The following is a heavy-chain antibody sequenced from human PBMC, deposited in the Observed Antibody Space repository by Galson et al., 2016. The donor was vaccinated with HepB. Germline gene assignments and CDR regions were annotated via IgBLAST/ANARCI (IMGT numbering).Heavy chain of an antibody. V-gene: IGHV3-11*06. CDR1: GFTFSDYY. Sequence: SLRLSCAASGFTFSDYYMSWIRQAPGKGLEWVSYLSGSSDYRNFADSVRGRFTVTRDNVKNSLYLQLSNLRAEDTAVYYCARGRVIAALLDFDFWGQGTLVTVSS. D-gene: IGHD2-21*01. CDR2: LSGSSDYR. CDR3: ARGRVIAALLDFDF. J-gene: IGHJ4*02.